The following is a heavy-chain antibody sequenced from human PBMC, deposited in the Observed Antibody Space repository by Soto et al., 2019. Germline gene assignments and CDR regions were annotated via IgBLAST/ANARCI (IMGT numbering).Heavy chain of an antibody. J-gene: IGHJ6*02. Sequence: QVQLVESGGGVVQPGRSLRLSCATSGFTFSRYGIHWVRQAPGKRLEWVAVTSHDGTNKYYTDSVKGRFIISRDNSKNSLYLEMNSLRAEDTAVYYCATGTVATIRPTPIYYYYGLDVWGPGTTVSVSS. CDR1: GFTFSRYG. CDR2: TSHDGTNK. CDR3: ATGTVATIRPTPIYYYYGLDV. D-gene: IGHD5-12*01. V-gene: IGHV3-30*03.